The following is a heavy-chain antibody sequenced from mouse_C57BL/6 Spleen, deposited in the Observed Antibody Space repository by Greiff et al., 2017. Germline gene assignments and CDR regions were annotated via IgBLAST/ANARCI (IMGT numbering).Heavy chain of an antibody. CDR2: IHPNSGST. D-gene: IGHD2-4*01. V-gene: IGHV1-64*01. CDR3: ARGDYDYAGWYFDV. Sequence: QVQLQQPGAELVKPGASVKLSCKASGYTFTSYWMHWVKQRPGQGLEWIGMIHPNSGSTNYNEKFKSKATLTVDKSSSTAYMQLSSLTSEDSAVYYCARGDYDYAGWYFDVWGTGTTVTVSS. J-gene: IGHJ1*03. CDR1: GYTFTSYW.